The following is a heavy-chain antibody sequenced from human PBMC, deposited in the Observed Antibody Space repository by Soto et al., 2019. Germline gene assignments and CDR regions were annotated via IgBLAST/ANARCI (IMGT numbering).Heavy chain of an antibody. CDR2: IIPIFGTA. D-gene: IGHD3-22*01. CDR3: ARGITMISKLPFDY. Sequence: SVKVSCKASGGTFSSYAISWVRQAPGQGLEWMGGIIPIFGTANYAQKFQGRVTITADESTSTAYMELSSLRSEDTSVYYCARGITMISKLPFDYWGQGTLVTVSS. CDR1: GGTFSSYA. V-gene: IGHV1-69*13. J-gene: IGHJ4*02.